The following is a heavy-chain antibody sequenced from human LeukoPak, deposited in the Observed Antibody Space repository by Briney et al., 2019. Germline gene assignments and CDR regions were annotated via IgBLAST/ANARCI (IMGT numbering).Heavy chain of an antibody. J-gene: IGHJ3*02. CDR2: ISYDGSNK. V-gene: IGHV3-30*18. CDR3: AKGGDSSGYYGPDDAFDI. CDR1: GFTFSSYG. D-gene: IGHD3-22*01. Sequence: GGSLRLSCAASGFTFSSYGMHWVRQAPGKGLEWVAVISYDGSNKYYADSVKGRFTISRDNSKNTLYLQMNSLRAEDAAVYYCAKGGDSSGYYGPDDAFDIWGQGTMVTVSS.